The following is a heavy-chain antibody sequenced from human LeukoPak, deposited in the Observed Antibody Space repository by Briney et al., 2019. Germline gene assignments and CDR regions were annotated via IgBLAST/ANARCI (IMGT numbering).Heavy chain of an antibody. V-gene: IGHV1-2*02. J-gene: IGHJ6*02. CDR3: ARDYRDGYGMDV. CDR1: GCTFTGYY. CDR2: INPNNGGT. Sequence: ASVKVSCKASGCTFTGYYIHWVRQAPGQGLEWMGWINPNNGGTNYGQKFQGRVSLTRDTSISTAYMELSRLRSDDTAMYYCARDYRDGYGMDVWGQGTTVIVSS. D-gene: IGHD5-24*01.